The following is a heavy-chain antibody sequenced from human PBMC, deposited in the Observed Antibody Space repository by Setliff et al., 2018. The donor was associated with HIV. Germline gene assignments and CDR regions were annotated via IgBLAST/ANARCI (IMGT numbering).Heavy chain of an antibody. J-gene: IGHJ4*02. CDR3: AITPLYYDSSGYYWPLNDY. CDR1: GGSFSGYY. Sequence: SETLSLTCAVYGGSFSGYYWSWIRQPPGKGLEWIGEINHSGSTNYNPSLKSRVTISVDTSKNQFSLKLSSVTAADTAAYYCAITPLYYDSSGYYWPLNDYWGQGTLVTVSS. D-gene: IGHD3-22*01. CDR2: INHSGST. V-gene: IGHV4-34*01.